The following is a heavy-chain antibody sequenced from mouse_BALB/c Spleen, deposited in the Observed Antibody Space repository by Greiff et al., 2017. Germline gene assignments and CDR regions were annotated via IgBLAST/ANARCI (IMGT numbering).Heavy chain of an antibody. CDR1: GYTFSSYW. Sequence: QVQLQQSGAELMKPGASVTISCKATGYTFSSYWIEWVKQRPGHGLEWIGEILPGSGSTNYNEKFKGKATFTADTSSNTAYMQLSSLTSEDSAVYYCASTRDYYEAWFAYWGQGTLVTVSA. V-gene: IGHV1-9*01. D-gene: IGHD1-1*01. J-gene: IGHJ3*01. CDR3: ASTRDYYEAWFAY. CDR2: ILPGSGST.